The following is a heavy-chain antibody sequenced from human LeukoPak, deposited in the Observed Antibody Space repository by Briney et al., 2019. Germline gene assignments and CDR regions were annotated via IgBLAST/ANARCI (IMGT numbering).Heavy chain of an antibody. D-gene: IGHD3-16*02. V-gene: IGHV4-31*03. J-gene: IGHJ4*02. Sequence: SETLSLTCTVSGGSISSGGYYWSWIRQHPGKGLEWIGYVYYSGNTYYNPSLKSRVAISVDTSKNQFSLKLSSVTAADTAVYYCARGRYPPAVGYFDYWGQGTLITVSS. CDR3: ARGRYPPAVGYFDY. CDR2: VYYSGNT. CDR1: GGSISSGGYY.